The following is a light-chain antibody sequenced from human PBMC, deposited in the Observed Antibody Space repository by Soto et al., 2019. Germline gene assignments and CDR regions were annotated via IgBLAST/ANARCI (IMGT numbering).Light chain of an antibody. Sequence: EIVMTQSPATLPVSPGERATLSCRASQTVSINLAWYQQKPGQGPRLLIYGASTRATGIPARFSGSGSGTEFTLTINSLQPEDFAIYYCQQYTNWPPWTFGQGTKVEIK. CDR2: GAS. J-gene: IGKJ1*01. CDR1: QTVSIN. CDR3: QQYTNWPPWT. V-gene: IGKV3-15*01.